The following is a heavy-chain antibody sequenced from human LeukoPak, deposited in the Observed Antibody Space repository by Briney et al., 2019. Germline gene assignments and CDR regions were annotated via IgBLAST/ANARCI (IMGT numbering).Heavy chain of an antibody. J-gene: IGHJ4*02. Sequence: GGSLRLSCAASGFTFDDYAMHWVRQAPGKGLEWVSGISWNSGSIGYADSVKGRFTISRDNAKNSLYLQMNSLRAEDTAIYYCARDEKDGPLWYWGQGILVFVSS. CDR1: GFTFDDYA. D-gene: IGHD2-15*01. V-gene: IGHV3-9*01. CDR3: ARDEKDGPLWY. CDR2: ISWNSGSI.